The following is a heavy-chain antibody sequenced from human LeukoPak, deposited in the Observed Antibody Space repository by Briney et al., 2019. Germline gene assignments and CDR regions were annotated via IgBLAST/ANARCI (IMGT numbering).Heavy chain of an antibody. V-gene: IGHV1-18*01. D-gene: IGHD1-26*01. CDR1: GYTFTSYG. Sequence: GASVKVSFKASGYTFTSYGISWVRQAPGQGLEWMGWISAYNGNTNYAQKLQGRVTMTTDTSTSTAYMELRSLRSDDTAVYYCAREDDTGRYMGDDAFDIWGQGTMVTVSS. J-gene: IGHJ3*02. CDR3: AREDDTGRYMGDDAFDI. CDR2: ISAYNGNT.